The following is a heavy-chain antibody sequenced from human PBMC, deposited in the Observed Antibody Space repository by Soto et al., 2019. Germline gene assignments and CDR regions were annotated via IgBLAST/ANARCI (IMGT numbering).Heavy chain of an antibody. J-gene: IGHJ4*02. D-gene: IGHD5-18*01. Sequence: GGSLRLSCAASGFTFDDYAMHWVRQAPGKGLEWVSVINWNAGSIGYADSVKGRFTISKDIAKNSLYLQMNSLRAEDTALYYCAKALSGYTYGPFDYWGRGTLVTVSS. CDR2: INWNAGSI. V-gene: IGHV3-9*01. CDR3: AKALSGYTYGPFDY. CDR1: GFTFDDYA.